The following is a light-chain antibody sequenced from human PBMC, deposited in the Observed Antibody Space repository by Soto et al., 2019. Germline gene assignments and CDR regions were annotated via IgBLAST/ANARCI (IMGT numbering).Light chain of an antibody. Sequence: QPVLTQPPSGSGAPGQRVTISCNGRNSNLGAGFDVHWYQQFPGTAPKLLIYNSIHRPSGVPDRFSGSKSGISASLAITHLRAEDEADYYCQSYDSSLSGSLFGGGTKLTVL. J-gene: IGLJ2*01. CDR2: NSI. V-gene: IGLV1-40*01. CDR3: QSYDSSLSGSL. CDR1: NSNLGAGFD.